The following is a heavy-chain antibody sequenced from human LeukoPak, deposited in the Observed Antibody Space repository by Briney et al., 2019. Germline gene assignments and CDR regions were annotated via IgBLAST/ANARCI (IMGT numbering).Heavy chain of an antibody. Sequence: ASVKVSCKASGGTFSSYAISWVRQAPGQGLETMGWINPNSNYTKYAQKFQGRVTMTRDTSISTASMELSSLISDDTAVYYCARRTVTGTYYFDYWGQGTLVTVSS. CDR2: INPNSNYT. J-gene: IGHJ4*02. CDR1: GGTFSSYA. V-gene: IGHV1-2*02. D-gene: IGHD4-11*01. CDR3: ARRTVTGTYYFDY.